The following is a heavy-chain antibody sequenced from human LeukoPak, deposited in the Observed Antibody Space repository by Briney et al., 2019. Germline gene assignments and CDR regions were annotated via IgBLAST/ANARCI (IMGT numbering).Heavy chain of an antibody. J-gene: IGHJ4*02. Sequence: GGSLRLTCAASGFTFNNYGMNWVRQAPGKGLEWVSAISGSGGSTYYADSVKGRFTISRDNSKNTLYMQMNSLRAEDTAVYYCAKEGPEYYDFWSGYEAGNYFDYWGQGTLVTVSS. V-gene: IGHV3-23*01. CDR2: ISGSGGST. CDR3: AKEGPEYYDFWSGYEAGNYFDY. D-gene: IGHD3-3*01. CDR1: GFTFNNYG.